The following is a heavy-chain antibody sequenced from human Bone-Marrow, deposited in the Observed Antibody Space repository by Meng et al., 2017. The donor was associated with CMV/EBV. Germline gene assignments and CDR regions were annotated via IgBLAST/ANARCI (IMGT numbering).Heavy chain of an antibody. D-gene: IGHD5-12*01. Sequence: SCTVSGYSISSGYYWGWIRQPPGKGLEWIGSIYHSGSTYYNPSLKSRVTISVDTSKNQFSLKLSSVTAADMAVYYCARDFSGYDSCWGQGTLVTVSS. CDR1: GYSISSGYY. J-gene: IGHJ4*02. CDR3: ARDFSGYDSC. V-gene: IGHV4-38-2*02. CDR2: IYHSGST.